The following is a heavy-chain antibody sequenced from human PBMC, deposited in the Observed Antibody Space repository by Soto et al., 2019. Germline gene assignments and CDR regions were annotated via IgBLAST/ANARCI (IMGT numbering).Heavy chain of an antibody. Sequence: SETLSLTCTVSGGSISSGCYYWSWLRQHPGKGLEGIGYIYYSGSTYYNPSLRSRVTISVDTSKNQFPLKLRPVTAADTAVYYCARVRGYCSSTSCHHYYYGMDVWGQGTTVTVS. CDR3: ARVRGYCSSTSCHHYYYGMDV. CDR2: IYYSGST. J-gene: IGHJ6*02. CDR1: GGSISSGCYY. V-gene: IGHV4-31*03. D-gene: IGHD2-2*03.